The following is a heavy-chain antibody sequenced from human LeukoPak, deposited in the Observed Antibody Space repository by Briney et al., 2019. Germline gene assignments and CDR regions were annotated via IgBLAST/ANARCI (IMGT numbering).Heavy chain of an antibody. V-gene: IGHV3-21*01. J-gene: IGHJ4*02. CDR3: ARVDGGGYFDY. Sequence: GGSLRLSCAASGFTFSFYSLNWVRQAPGKGLEWVSSITGSSNYINYADSVKGRFTLSRDNAKNSLYLQMNSLRAEDTALYYCARVDGGGYFDYWGQGTLVTVSS. D-gene: IGHD3-10*01. CDR1: GFTFSFYS. CDR2: ITGSSNYI.